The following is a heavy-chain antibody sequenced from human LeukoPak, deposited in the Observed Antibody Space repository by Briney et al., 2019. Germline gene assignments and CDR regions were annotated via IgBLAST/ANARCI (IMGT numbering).Heavy chain of an antibody. CDR1: GFVPSTYG. V-gene: IGHV3-30*02. J-gene: IGHJ4*02. CDR2: IRFDGGNE. D-gene: IGHD2-2*01. CDR3: AKTEYQLPEGCFDY. Sequence: GGSLRLSCAAPGFVPSTYGMDWVRQAPGKGLEWVAYIRFDGGNEHYADSVKGRFTISRDNSKNTLYLQMNSLRIDDTAVYYCAKTEYQLPEGCFDYWGQGTLVTVSS.